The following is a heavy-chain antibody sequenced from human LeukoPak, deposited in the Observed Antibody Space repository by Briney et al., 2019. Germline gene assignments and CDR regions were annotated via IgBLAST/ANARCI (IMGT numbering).Heavy chain of an antibody. V-gene: IGHV4-39*07. CDR3: ASDHLYYDILTTKH. D-gene: IGHD3-9*01. CDR1: GVSISSSNSY. Sequence: PSETLSLTCTVSGVSISSSNSYWGWIRQPPGKGLEWIGSIYYSGNTYYNASLKSRVTISVDTSKNQFSLKLSSVTAADTAVYYCASDHLYYDILTTKHWGQGTLVTVSS. J-gene: IGHJ4*02. CDR2: IYYSGNT.